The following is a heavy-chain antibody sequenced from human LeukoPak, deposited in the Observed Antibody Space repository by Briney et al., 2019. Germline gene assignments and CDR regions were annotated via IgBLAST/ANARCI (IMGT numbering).Heavy chain of an antibody. Sequence: GGSLRLSCAASGFTFSSYAMHWVRQAPGKGLEWVAVISYDGSNKYYADSVKGRFTISRDNSKNTLYLQMNSLRAEDTAVYYCARDLDYTGFDYWGQGTLVTVSS. J-gene: IGHJ4*02. CDR3: ARDLDYTGFDY. CDR1: GFTFSSYA. V-gene: IGHV3-30-3*01. CDR2: ISYDGSNK. D-gene: IGHD4-4*01.